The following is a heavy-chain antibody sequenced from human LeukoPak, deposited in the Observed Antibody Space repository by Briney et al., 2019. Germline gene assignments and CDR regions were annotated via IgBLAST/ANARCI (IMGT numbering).Heavy chain of an antibody. V-gene: IGHV3-74*01. Sequence: PGGSLRLSCAASGFPFSSYWMHWVRQAPGKGLVWVSRINPEGSTTTYADSVKGRFTISRDNAKNTVYLQMNSLTAEDTAVYYCVRGGYHGYHVDYWGQGTLVTVSS. D-gene: IGHD5-12*01. J-gene: IGHJ4*02. CDR3: VRGGYHGYHVDY. CDR1: GFPFSSYW. CDR2: INPEGSTT.